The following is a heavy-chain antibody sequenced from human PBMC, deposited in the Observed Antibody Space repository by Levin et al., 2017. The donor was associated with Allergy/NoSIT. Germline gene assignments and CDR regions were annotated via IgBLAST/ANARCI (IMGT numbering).Heavy chain of an antibody. J-gene: IGHJ4*02. V-gene: IGHV2-70*01. CDR3: ARSVGTMDFDY. CDR1: GFSLNTSGLC. Sequence: TLSLTCTFSGFSLNTSGLCESWIRQSPGTALEWLAFIDWEDDKYYRTSLRTRLTISKDTSKNQVVLTMTIMDPVDTGTYYCARSVGTMDFDYWGPGTLVTVSS. CDR2: IDWEDDK. D-gene: IGHD1-14*01.